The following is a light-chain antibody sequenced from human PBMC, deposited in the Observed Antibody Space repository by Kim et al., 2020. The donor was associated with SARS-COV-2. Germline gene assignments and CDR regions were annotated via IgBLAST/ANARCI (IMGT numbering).Light chain of an antibody. CDR2: RNN. CDR3: STWDSSLNEWV. J-gene: IGLJ3*02. Sequence: QAGLTQPPSVSKGLRQTATLTCTGNSNNVGNQGVAWLQQHQGHPPKLLSYRNNNRPSGVSERLSASRSGNTASLTITGLQPEDEADYYCSTWDSSLNEWVFGGGTQLTVL. V-gene: IGLV10-54*01. CDR1: SNNVGNQG.